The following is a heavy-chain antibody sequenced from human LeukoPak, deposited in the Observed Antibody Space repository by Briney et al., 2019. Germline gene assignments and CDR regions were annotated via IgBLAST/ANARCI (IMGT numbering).Heavy chain of an antibody. CDR3: ARGYGGNYPPDY. Sequence: ASVTVSCRASGYTFTSYDINWVRQAPGQGLEWMGWRNPNSGNTGYAQKFQGRVTMARNTSISTAYMELSSLRSEDTAVYYCARGYGGNYPPDYWGQGTLVTVSS. V-gene: IGHV1-8*01. J-gene: IGHJ4*02. CDR2: RNPNSGNT. CDR1: GYTFTSYD. D-gene: IGHD4-23*01.